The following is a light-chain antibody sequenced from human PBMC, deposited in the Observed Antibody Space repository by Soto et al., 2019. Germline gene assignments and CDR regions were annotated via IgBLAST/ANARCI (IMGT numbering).Light chain of an antibody. Sequence: DIPMTQSPPSLSASVGDRVTITCRASQGISTYLAWYQHKPGKVPRLLIYGASTLQSGVPSRFSGSGSGTDFTLTVSSLQPEDVATYYCQKYDSAPWTFGQGTKVEIK. CDR3: QKYDSAPWT. V-gene: IGKV1-27*01. CDR1: QGISTY. J-gene: IGKJ1*01. CDR2: GAS.